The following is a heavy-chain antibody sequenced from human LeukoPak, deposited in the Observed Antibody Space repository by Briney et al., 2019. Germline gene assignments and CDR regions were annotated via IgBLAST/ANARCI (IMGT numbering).Heavy chain of an antibody. CDR2: ITDSGRKT. CDR1: GFTFNNDW. V-gene: IGHV3-23*01. D-gene: IGHD4-17*01. CDR3: AKITKATTPNY. Sequence: AGGSLRLSCAASGFTFNNDWMNWVRQASGKGLEWVSGITDSGRKTYYADYVKGRFSISRDNSKNTVYLQMSDLRAEDTAVYYCAKITKATTPNYWGQGTLVTVSS. J-gene: IGHJ4*02.